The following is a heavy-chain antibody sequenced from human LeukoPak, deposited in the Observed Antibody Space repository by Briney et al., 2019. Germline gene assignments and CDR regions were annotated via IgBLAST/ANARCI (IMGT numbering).Heavy chain of an antibody. V-gene: IGHV4-59*08. CDR2: VYNSGDT. J-gene: IGHJ2*01. CDR3: ARLKLGAYFDL. CDR1: GGSTSSDY. D-gene: IGHD3-16*01. Sequence: SETLSLTCTVSGGSTSSDYWSWIRQSPGKGLEWVGYVYNSGDTGKNPSLKSRVTILLDTSKNQCFLKLTSVSAADTAVYYCARLKLGAYFDLWGRGTLVTVSS.